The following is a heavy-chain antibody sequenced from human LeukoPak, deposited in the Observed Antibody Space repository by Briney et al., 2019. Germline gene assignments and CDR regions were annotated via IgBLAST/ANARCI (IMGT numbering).Heavy chain of an antibody. D-gene: IGHD3-22*01. V-gene: IGHV3-21*01. Sequence: PGGSLRLSCAASGFTFSSYSMNWVRQAPGKGLEWVSSISSSSSYIYYADSVKGRFTISRDNAKNSLYLQMNSLRAEDTAVYYCARVFSYYYDSSDPSMVWGQGTMVTVSS. CDR1: GFTFSSYS. CDR3: ARVFSYYYDSSDPSMV. CDR2: ISSSSSYI. J-gene: IGHJ3*01.